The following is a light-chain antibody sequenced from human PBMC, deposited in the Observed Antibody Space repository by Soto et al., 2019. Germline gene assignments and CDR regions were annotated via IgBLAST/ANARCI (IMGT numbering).Light chain of an antibody. Sequence: QSALTQPASVSGSPGQSITVSCTGTTSDIGTYNYVSWYQQHPGKAPKLIIYEVTRRPAGISDRFSASKSGNTASLTISGLQAEDEADYYCNSFRVNRLYVFGAGTKVTVL. CDR3: NSFRVNRLYV. CDR1: TSDIGTYNY. V-gene: IGLV2-14*01. J-gene: IGLJ1*01. CDR2: EVT.